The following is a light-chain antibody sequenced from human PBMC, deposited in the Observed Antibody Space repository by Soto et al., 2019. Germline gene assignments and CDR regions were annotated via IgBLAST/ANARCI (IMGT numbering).Light chain of an antibody. CDR2: DAS. CDR3: HHYHNWPMT. CDR1: QRVSSN. Sequence: EILMTQSPDTLSVSPGESATLSCRASQRVSSNLAWYQQKPGQAPRLLIYDASNRATGIPARFSGSGSGTDFTLTISSLQSEDFAVYYCHHYHNWPMTFGQGTRLEIK. V-gene: IGKV3D-15*01. J-gene: IGKJ5*01.